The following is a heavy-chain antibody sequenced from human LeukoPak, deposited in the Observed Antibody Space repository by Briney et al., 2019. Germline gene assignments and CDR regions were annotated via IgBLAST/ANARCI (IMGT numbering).Heavy chain of an antibody. Sequence: ASVKVSCKASGYTFTSYDINWVRQATGQGLEWMGWINPNSGGTNYAQKFQGRVTMTRDTSISTAYMELSRLRSDDTAVYYCARDLLPWLVLGNPDYWGQGTLVTVSS. CDR1: GYTFTSYD. V-gene: IGHV1-2*02. CDR2: INPNSGGT. CDR3: ARDLLPWLVLGNPDY. D-gene: IGHD6-19*01. J-gene: IGHJ4*02.